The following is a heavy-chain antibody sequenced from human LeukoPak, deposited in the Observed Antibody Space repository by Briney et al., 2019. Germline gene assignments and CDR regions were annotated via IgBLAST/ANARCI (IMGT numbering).Heavy chain of an antibody. V-gene: IGHV4-30-4*01. Sequence: PSQTLSLTCTVSGGSISSGDYYWSWIRQPPGKGLEWIGYIYYSGSTYYNPSLKSRVTISVDTSKNQFSLKLSSVTAADTAVYYCANLAYCGGDCSRGVFDYWGQGTLVTVSS. CDR1: GGSISSGDYY. CDR3: ANLAYCGGDCSRGVFDY. J-gene: IGHJ4*02. D-gene: IGHD2-21*02. CDR2: IYYSGST.